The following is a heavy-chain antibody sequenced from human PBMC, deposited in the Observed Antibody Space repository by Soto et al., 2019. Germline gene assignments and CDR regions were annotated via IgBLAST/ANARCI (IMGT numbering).Heavy chain of an antibody. J-gene: IGHJ4*02. CDR2: IYPGDSDT. CDR1: GYSFTSYW. CDR3: ARHEYCSGGSCYEFDY. D-gene: IGHD2-15*01. Sequence: GESLKISCKVSGYSFTSYWIGWVRQMHGKGLEWMGIIYPGDSDTRYSPSFQGQVTISADKSISTAYLQWSSLKASDTAMYYCARHEYCSGGSCYEFDYWGQGTLVTVSS. V-gene: IGHV5-51*01.